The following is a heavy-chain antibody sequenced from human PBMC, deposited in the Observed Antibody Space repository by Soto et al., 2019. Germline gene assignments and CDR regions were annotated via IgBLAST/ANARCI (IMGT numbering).Heavy chain of an antibody. CDR2: IYYSGVT. Sequence: PSETLSLTCTVSGGSISSGGYYWSWIRQPPGEGLEWIGYIYYSGVTNYNPSLKSRVTISVDTSKNHFSLKLSSVTAADTAVYYCARGATYGFSDSWGQGTLVTVSS. CDR3: ARGATYGFSDS. V-gene: IGHV4-61*03. CDR1: GGSISSGGYY. D-gene: IGHD3-10*01. J-gene: IGHJ4*02.